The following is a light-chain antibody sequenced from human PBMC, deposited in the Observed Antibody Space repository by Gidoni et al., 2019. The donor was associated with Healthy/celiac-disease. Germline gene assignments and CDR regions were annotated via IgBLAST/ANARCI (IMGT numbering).Light chain of an antibody. J-gene: IGKJ4*01. CDR2: AAS. Sequence: DIQLTQSPSFLSASVGDRVTITCWASQGISSYLAWYQQKPGKAPKLLIYAASTLQSGVPSRFSGSGSGTEFTLTISSLQPEDFATNYCQQLNSNPLTFGGGTKVKI. CDR3: QQLNSNPLT. V-gene: IGKV1-9*01. CDR1: QGISSY.